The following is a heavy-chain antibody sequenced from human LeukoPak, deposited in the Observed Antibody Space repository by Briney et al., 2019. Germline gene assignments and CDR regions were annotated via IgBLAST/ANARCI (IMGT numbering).Heavy chain of an antibody. CDR3: ARGYGSGILGWFDP. Sequence: SETLSLTCAVYGGSFSGYYWSWIRQPPGKGLEWIGEINHSGSTNYNPSLKSRVTISVDTSKNQFSLKLSPVTAADTAAYYCARGYGSGILGWFDPWGQGTLVTVSS. J-gene: IGHJ5*02. D-gene: IGHD3-10*01. CDR1: GGSFSGYY. CDR2: INHSGST. V-gene: IGHV4-34*01.